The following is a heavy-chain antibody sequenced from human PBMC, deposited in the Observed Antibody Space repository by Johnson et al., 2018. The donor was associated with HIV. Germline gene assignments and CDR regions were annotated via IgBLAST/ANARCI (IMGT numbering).Heavy chain of an antibody. CDR2: ISYDGSNK. V-gene: IGHV3-30*04. CDR1: GFTFSSYA. CDR3: AREGRLGSYLGGVAFDM. J-gene: IGHJ3*02. Sequence: QVQLVESGGGVVQPGRSLRLSCAASGFTFSSYAMHWVRQAPGKGLEWVAVISYDGSNKYYADSVKGRFTISRDNSKNTLYLQMNSLRAEDTAVYYCAREGRLGSYLGGVAFDMWGQGTMVTVSS. D-gene: IGHD1-26*01.